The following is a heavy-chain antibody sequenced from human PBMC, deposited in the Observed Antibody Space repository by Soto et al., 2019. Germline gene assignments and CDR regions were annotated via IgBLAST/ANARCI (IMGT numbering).Heavy chain of an antibody. CDR1: GDSISSYY. CDR2: IYYSGST. J-gene: IGHJ6*02. Sequence: SETLSLTCTVSGDSISSYYWSWIRQPPGKGLEWIGYIYYSGSTNYNPSLKSRVTISVDTSKNQFSLKLSSVTAADTAVYYCARLTADYYDSSGPPRIYYYYYGMDVWGQGTTVTVSS. CDR3: ARLTADYYDSSGPPRIYYYYYGMDV. D-gene: IGHD3-22*01. V-gene: IGHV4-59*08.